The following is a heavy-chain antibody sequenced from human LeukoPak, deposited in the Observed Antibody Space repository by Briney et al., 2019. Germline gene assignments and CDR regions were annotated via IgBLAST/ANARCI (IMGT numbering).Heavy chain of an antibody. Sequence: PGGSLRLSCAASGFTFSSYWMHWVRQAPGKGLVWVSRINSDGSSTSYADSVKGRFTISRDNAKNTLYLQMNSLRAEDTAVYHCARVPLVVVVINWYFDLWGRGTLVTVSS. J-gene: IGHJ2*01. CDR3: ARVPLVVVVINWYFDL. V-gene: IGHV3-74*01. CDR1: GFTFSSYW. CDR2: INSDGSST. D-gene: IGHD3-22*01.